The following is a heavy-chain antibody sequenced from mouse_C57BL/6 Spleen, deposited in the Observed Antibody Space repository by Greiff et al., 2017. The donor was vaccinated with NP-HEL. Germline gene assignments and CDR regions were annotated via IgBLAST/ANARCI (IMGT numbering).Heavy chain of an antibody. CDR3: AKELYDYYYFDY. J-gene: IGHJ2*01. CDR2: INPSNGGT. V-gene: IGHV1-53*01. Sequence: QVQLQQPGTELVKPGASVKLSCKASGYTFTSYWMHWVKQRPGQGLEWIGNINPSNGGTNYNEKFKGKATLTVDKSSSTAYMQLSSLTSEDSAVYYCAKELYDYYYFDYWGQGTTLTVSS. D-gene: IGHD2-4*01. CDR1: GYTFTSYW.